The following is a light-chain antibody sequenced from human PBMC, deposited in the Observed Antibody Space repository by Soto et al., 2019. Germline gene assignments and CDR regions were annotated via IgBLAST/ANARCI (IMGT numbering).Light chain of an antibody. V-gene: IGKV1-39*01. CDR3: PQSYSIPTT. CDR2: ATS. CDR1: QSISTY. J-gene: IGKJ5*01. Sequence: DIQMTQSPSSLSASLLDSVTITCLSSQSISTYLNWYQQKPGKAPKLLIYATSSLQRGVPSSFSGSGSGTDFTLTLTSLQPEAFPTYYCPQSYSIPTTFCQGTRLEIK.